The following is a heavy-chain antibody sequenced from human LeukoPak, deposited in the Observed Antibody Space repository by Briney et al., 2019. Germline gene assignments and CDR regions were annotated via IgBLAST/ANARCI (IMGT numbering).Heavy chain of an antibody. CDR1: GGSISSGDYS. V-gene: IGHV4-30-4*08. D-gene: IGHD2-15*01. J-gene: IGHJ6*03. Sequence: NPSQILSLTCTVSGGSISSGDYSWSWMRQPPGKGRAWIGYIYYSGSTYYNPSLKSRVTISVDTSKKQFSLKLSSVTAADTAVYYCARVTVVANLYYMDVWGKGTTVTVSS. CDR2: IYYSGST. CDR3: ARVTVVANLYYMDV.